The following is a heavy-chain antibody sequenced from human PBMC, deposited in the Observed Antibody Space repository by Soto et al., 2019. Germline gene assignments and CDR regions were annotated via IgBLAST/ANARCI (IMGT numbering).Heavy chain of an antibody. CDR2: IYYSGTT. Sequence: QLQLQESGPGLVKPSETLSLTCTVSGGSISSSNYYWGWIRQPPGKGLEWIGSIYYSGTTYYNPSLKSRVTMSVDTSKNLFALRLRSVTAADTAVYYCVRHRANMVGGANWGLGTLVTVSS. D-gene: IGHD3-10*01. CDR1: GGSISSSNYY. CDR3: VRHRANMVGGAN. V-gene: IGHV4-39*01. J-gene: IGHJ4*02.